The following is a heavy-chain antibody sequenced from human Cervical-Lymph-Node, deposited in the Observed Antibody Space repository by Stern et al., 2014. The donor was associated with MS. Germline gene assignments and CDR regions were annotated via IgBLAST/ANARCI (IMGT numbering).Heavy chain of an antibody. CDR2: ISMSSSDK. Sequence: EVQLVASGGGLVRPGGSLRLSCAGSGFIFSGYAMNWVRQAPGKGLEWVSSISMSSSDKDYADSVKGRFTISRDNAKKSVYLQMDSLRVEDTALYYCARDHGVAGTHLDYWGQGTLVTVSS. J-gene: IGHJ4*02. CDR1: GFIFSGYA. D-gene: IGHD6-19*01. V-gene: IGHV3-21*01. CDR3: ARDHGVAGTHLDY.